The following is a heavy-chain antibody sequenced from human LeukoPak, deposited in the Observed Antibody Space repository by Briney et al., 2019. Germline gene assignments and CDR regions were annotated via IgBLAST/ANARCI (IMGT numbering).Heavy chain of an antibody. D-gene: IGHD6-6*01. Sequence: PSETLSLTCTVSGGSISSYYWSWIRQPPGKGLEWIGYIYYSGSTNYKPSLKSRVTISVDTSKNQFSLKLSSVTAADTAVYYCARDSSIAARRREYYFDYWGQGTLVTVSS. CDR3: ARDSSIAARRREYYFDY. V-gene: IGHV4-59*12. J-gene: IGHJ4*02. CDR2: IYYSGST. CDR1: GGSISSYY.